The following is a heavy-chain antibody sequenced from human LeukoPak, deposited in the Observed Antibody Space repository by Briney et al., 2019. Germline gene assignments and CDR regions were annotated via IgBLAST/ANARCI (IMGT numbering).Heavy chain of an antibody. CDR1: GYTFTSYD. V-gene: IGHV1-46*01. J-gene: IGHJ4*02. Sequence: ASVKVSCKASGYTFTSYDMHWVRQAPGQGLEWMGIINPSGDSTSYAQKFQGRVTMTRDTSTSTVYMELSSLRSEDTAVYYCASVLYCGADCYSGRYFFDYWGQGTLVTVSS. D-gene: IGHD2-21*02. CDR3: ASVLYCGADCYSGRYFFDY. CDR2: INPSGDST.